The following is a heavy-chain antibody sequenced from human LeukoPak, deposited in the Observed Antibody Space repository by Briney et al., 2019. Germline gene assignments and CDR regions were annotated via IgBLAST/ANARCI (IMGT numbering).Heavy chain of an antibody. V-gene: IGHV3-11*04. J-gene: IGHJ4*02. CDR1: GFTFSDYY. Sequence: GGSLRLSCAASGFTFSDYYMSWIRQAPGKGLEWVSYISSSSSTTYYADSVKGRFTISRDNAKNSLYLQMNSLRAEDTAVYYCARASPFRGSGSYFQGWGQGTLVTVSS. CDR2: ISSSSSTT. D-gene: IGHD3-10*01. CDR3: ARASPFRGSGSYFQG.